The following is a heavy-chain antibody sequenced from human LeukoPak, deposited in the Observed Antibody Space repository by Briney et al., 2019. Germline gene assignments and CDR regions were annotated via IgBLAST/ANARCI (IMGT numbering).Heavy chain of an antibody. CDR2: ISGDGSST. CDR1: GFTFSDHW. V-gene: IGHV3-74*01. Sequence: PGGSLRLSCAASGFTFSDHWMHWVRQAPGKGLVWVSHISGDGSSTRYADSVKGRFTISRDNAKNTLFLQMNSLRAEDAAVYYCARDNDWNYPDYWGQGTLVTVSS. J-gene: IGHJ4*02. CDR3: ARDNDWNYPDY. D-gene: IGHD1-7*01.